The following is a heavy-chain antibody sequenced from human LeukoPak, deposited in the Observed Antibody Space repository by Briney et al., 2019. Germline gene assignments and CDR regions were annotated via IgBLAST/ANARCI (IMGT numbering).Heavy chain of an antibody. CDR2: IYYSGST. V-gene: IGHV4-39*07. CDR3: ASYSSGSYYSH. CDR1: GGSISSSSYY. D-gene: IGHD3-10*01. J-gene: IGHJ4*02. Sequence: SETLSLTCTVSGGSISSSSYYWGWIRQPPGKGLEWIGSIYYSGSTNYNPSLNSRVTISVDTSKNQFSLKLSSVTAADTAVYYCASYSSGSYYSHWGQGTLVTVSS.